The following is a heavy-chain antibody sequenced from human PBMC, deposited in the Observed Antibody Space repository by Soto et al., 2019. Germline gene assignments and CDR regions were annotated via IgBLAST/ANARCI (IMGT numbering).Heavy chain of an antibody. CDR3: ARRGIWFGELLDDY. J-gene: IGHJ4*02. CDR2: IYYSGST. D-gene: IGHD3-10*01. Sequence: PSETLSLTCTVSGGSISNSNYYWGWIRQPPGKGLDWIGYIYYSGSTYYNPSLKSRVTISVDTSKNQFSLKLSSVTAADTAVYYCARRGIWFGELLDDYWGQGTLVTVSS. V-gene: IGHV4-30-4*08. CDR1: GGSISNSNYY.